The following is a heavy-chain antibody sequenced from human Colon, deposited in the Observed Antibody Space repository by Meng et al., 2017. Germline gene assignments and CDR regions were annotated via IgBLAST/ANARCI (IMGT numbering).Heavy chain of an antibody. Sequence: QVKVQGSGPGLGRLSGTLSLTCDVSGGSIRNDQWWSWVRQAPGKGLEWIGEIYHSGRTNYNPSVKSRVSMSVDKSQNHFSLRLSSVTAADTAVYYCARSPYSGSALPFFDYWGQGSLVTVFS. CDR2: IYHSGRT. CDR3: ARSPYSGSALPFFDY. V-gene: IGHV4-4*02. J-gene: IGHJ4*02. D-gene: IGHD1-26*01. CDR1: GGSIRNDQW.